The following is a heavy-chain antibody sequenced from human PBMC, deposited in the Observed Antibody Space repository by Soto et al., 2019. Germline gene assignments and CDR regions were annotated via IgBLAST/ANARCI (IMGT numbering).Heavy chain of an antibody. Sequence: SGPTLVNPTETLTLTCTSSGFSLTSPGMCVSWIRQPPGKALEWLALIERDDDDKYYSTSLKTRLTISKDTRKNQVVLTMTNMDPVDTATYYCARITIAAAGSIIDYWGQGTLVTVSS. V-gene: IGHV2-70*01. CDR3: ARITIAAAGSIIDY. CDR1: GFSLTSPGMC. CDR2: IERDDDDK. J-gene: IGHJ4*02. D-gene: IGHD6-13*01.